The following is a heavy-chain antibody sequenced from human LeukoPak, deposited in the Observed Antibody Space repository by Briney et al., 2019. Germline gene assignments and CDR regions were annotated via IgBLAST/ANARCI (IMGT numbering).Heavy chain of an antibody. CDR1: GGSISSYY. V-gene: IGHV4-59*08. CDR2: IYYSGST. CDR3: ARHVAVGETA. J-gene: IGHJ5*02. D-gene: IGHD1-26*01. Sequence: SETLSLTCTVSGGSISSYYWSWIRQPPGKGLEWIGYIYYSGSTNYNPSLKSRVTISVDTSKNQFSLKLTSVTAADTAVYYCARHVAVGETAWGQGTLVTVFS.